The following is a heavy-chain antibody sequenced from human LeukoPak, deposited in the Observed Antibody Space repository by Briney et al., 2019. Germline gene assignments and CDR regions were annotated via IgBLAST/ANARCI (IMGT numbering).Heavy chain of an antibody. V-gene: IGHV3-23*01. CDR3: AKGGYSSGWYFDY. Sequence: GGSLRFSCAASGFTFSSYAMSWVRQAPGKGLEWVSAISGSGGSTYYADSVKGRFTISRDNSKNTLYLQMNSLRAEDTAVYYCAKGGYSSGWYFDYWGQGTLVTVSS. D-gene: IGHD6-19*01. J-gene: IGHJ4*02. CDR2: ISGSGGST. CDR1: GFTFSSYA.